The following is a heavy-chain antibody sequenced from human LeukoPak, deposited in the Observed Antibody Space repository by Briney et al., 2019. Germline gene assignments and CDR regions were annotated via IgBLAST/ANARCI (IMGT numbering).Heavy chain of an antibody. D-gene: IGHD3-10*01. CDR3: AGGDYHGSESYANY. Sequence: SETLSLTCAVYGGSFSGQYWGWIRQPPGKGLEWIAEINHGGSISYNASLKSRVTISLDTSKKQFSLKLSSVTAADTAVYYCAGGDYHGSESYANYWGQGTLVTVSS. CDR2: INHGGSI. J-gene: IGHJ4*02. V-gene: IGHV4-34*01. CDR1: GGSFSGQY.